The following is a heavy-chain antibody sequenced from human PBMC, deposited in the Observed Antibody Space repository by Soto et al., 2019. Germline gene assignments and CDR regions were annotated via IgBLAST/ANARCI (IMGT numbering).Heavy chain of an antibody. Sequence: SGGSLRLSCAASGFTFNRYSMNWVRQVPGKGLEWVSSISSTTNYIYYGDSMKGRFTISRDNAKNSLYLEMNSLRAEDTAVYYCARESEDLTSNFDYWGQGTLVTVSS. V-gene: IGHV3-21*06. CDR1: GFTFNRYS. CDR3: ARESEDLTSNFDY. CDR2: ISSTTNYI. J-gene: IGHJ4*02.